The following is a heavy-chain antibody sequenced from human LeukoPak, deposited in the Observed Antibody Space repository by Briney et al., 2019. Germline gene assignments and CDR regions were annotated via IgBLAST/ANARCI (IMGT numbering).Heavy chain of an antibody. V-gene: IGHV3-23*01. CDR1: GFTFSSYA. D-gene: IGHD6-6*01. CDR2: ISGSGGST. J-gene: IGHJ4*02. CDR3: ARGVKSIAARPSFDY. Sequence: PGGSLRLSCAASGFTFSSYAMSWVRQAPGKGLEWVSAISGSGGSTYYADSVKGRFTISRDNSKNTLYLQMNSLRAEDTAVYYCARGVKSIAARPSFDYWGQGTLVTVSS.